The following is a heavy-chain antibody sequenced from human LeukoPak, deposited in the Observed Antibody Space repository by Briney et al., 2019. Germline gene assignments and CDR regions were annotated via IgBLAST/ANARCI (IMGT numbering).Heavy chain of an antibody. Sequence: ASETVSCKASGYTFTNYDINWVRQATGPGLEWMGWMNPNSGNTGHAQKFQGRDTITRNTSISTAYMELSGLRSEDRAVYCCARGRARIQLWLDTGRYYFDFWGQGTLVTVSS. CDR1: GYTFTNYD. J-gene: IGHJ4*02. V-gene: IGHV1-8*03. CDR3: ARGRARIQLWLDTGRYYFDF. D-gene: IGHD5-18*01. CDR2: MNPNSGNT.